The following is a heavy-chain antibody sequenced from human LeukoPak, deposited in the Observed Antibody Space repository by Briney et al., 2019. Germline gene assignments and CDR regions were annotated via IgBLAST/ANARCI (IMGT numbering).Heavy chain of an antibody. D-gene: IGHD2-2*01. V-gene: IGHV3-13*01. J-gene: IGHJ6*02. CDR3: AREGRYCSSTSCYHYYSGMDV. Sequence: GGSLRLSCAASGFTFSSYDMRWVRQATGKGLEWVSAIGTAGDTSYPASVKGRFTISRENATNSLSLQMYSLRAGDTAVYYCAREGRYCSSTSCYHYYSGMDVWGQGTTVTVSS. CDR2: IGTAGDT. CDR1: GFTFSSYD.